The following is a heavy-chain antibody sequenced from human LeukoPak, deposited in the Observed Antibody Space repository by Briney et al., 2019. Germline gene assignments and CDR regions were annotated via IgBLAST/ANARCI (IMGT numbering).Heavy chain of an antibody. J-gene: IGHJ6*03. V-gene: IGHV3-73*01. CDR1: GFTFSGSA. CDR2: IRSKANSYAT. CDR3: TRHLYSSSSGGRYYYYMDV. D-gene: IGHD6-6*01. Sequence: GGSLRLSCAASGFTFSGSAMHWVRQASGKGLEWVGRIRSKANSYATAYAASVKGRFTISRDDSKNTAYLQMNSLKTEDTAVYYCTRHLYSSSSGGRYYYYMDVWGKGTTVTISS.